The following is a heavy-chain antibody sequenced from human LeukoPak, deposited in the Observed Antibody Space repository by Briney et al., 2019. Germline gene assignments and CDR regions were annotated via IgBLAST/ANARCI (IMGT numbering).Heavy chain of an antibody. CDR2: IYYSGTT. J-gene: IGHJ4*02. D-gene: IGHD3-3*01. Sequence: PSETLSLTCTVSGHSISGSNYFWGWIRQSPAKGLEWIGSIYYSGTTYYNPSLKSRVTISVDTSKNEFSLRLSSVTAADTAVYYCARGKIFGVIYFDLWGQGTLVTVSS. V-gene: IGHV4-39*01. CDR3: ARGKIFGVIYFDL. CDR1: GHSISGSNYF.